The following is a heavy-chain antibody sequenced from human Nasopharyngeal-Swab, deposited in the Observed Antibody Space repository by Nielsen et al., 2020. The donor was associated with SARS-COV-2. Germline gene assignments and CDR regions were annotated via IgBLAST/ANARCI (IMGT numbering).Heavy chain of an antibody. V-gene: IGHV5-51*01. D-gene: IGHD2-21*02. CDR1: GYSFTSYW. Sequence: GGSLRLSFKGSGYSFTSYWIGWVRQMPGKGLEWMGTIYPGDSDTRYSPSFQGQVTISADKSISTAYLQWSSLKASDTAMYYCARCGGDCYHDAFDIWGQGTMVTVSS. J-gene: IGHJ3*02. CDR2: IYPGDSDT. CDR3: ARCGGDCYHDAFDI.